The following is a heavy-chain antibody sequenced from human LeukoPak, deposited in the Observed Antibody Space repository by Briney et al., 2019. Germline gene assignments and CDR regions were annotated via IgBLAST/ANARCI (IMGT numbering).Heavy chain of an antibody. CDR2: ISSSSSTI. D-gene: IGHD2-8*01. V-gene: IGHV3-48*01. CDR3: AVDEMVYAMWVDY. CDR1: GFTFSSYS. J-gene: IGHJ4*02. Sequence: PGGSLRLSCAASGFTFSSYSMNWVRQAPGKGLEWVSYISSSSSTIYYADSVKGRFTISRDNAKNSLYLQMNRLRAEDTAVYYCAVDEMVYAMWVDYWGQGTLVTVSS.